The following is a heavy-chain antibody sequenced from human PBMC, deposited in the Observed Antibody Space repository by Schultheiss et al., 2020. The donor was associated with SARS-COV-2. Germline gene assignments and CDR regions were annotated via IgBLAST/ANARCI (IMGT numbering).Heavy chain of an antibody. D-gene: IGHD2-2*01. V-gene: IGHV3-21*01. CDR3: ARFLVQNVVPASYYYYYYGMDV. Sequence: GGSLRLSCAASGFTFSSYSMNWVRQAPGKGLEWVSSISSSSYIYYADSVKGRFTISRDNAKNSLYLQMNSLRAEDTAVYYCARFLVQNVVPASYYYYYYGMDVWGQGTTVTVSS. CDR2: ISSSSYI. CDR1: GFTFSSYS. J-gene: IGHJ6*02.